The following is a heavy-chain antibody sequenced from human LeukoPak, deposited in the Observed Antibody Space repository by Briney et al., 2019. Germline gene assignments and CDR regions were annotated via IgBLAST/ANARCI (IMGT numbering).Heavy chain of an antibody. J-gene: IGHJ6*02. D-gene: IGHD3-10*01. V-gene: IGHV4-31*03. CDR2: IYYSGST. CDR3: ARDLRLLWFGELLSPYYYYYYGMDV. CDR1: GGSISSGGYY. Sequence: PSETLSLTCTVSGGSISSGGYYWSWIRQHPGQGLEWIGYIYYSGSTYYNPSLKSRVIISVDTSKNQFSLKLSSVTAADTAVYYCARDLRLLWFGELLSPYYYYYYGMDVWGQGTTVTVSS.